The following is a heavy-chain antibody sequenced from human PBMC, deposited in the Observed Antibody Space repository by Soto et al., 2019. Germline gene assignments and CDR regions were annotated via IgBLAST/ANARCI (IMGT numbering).Heavy chain of an antibody. CDR2: ISGSADGT. Sequence: PVGSLRLSCAASGFPFSSFALSWVRQAPGKGLEWVSAISGSADGTDYANSVKGRFTISRDNSKNTLYLQMNSLRVEDTAVYYCAGPGYSSQDYWGQGTLVTVSS. D-gene: IGHD5-18*01. CDR1: GFPFSSFA. CDR3: AGPGYSSQDY. J-gene: IGHJ4*02. V-gene: IGHV3-23*01.